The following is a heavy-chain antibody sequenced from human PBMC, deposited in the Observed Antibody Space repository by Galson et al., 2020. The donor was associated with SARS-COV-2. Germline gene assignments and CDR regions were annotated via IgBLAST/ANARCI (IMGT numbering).Heavy chain of an antibody. CDR3: ARGGGWLERGAFYFDY. J-gene: IGHJ4*02. D-gene: IGHD6-19*01. CDR1: GFTVSSNY. CDR2: IYSGGST. Sequence: GGSLRLSCAASGFTVSSNYMSWVRQAPGKGLEWVSVIYSGGSTYYADSVKGRFTISRDNSKNTLYLQMNSLRAEDTAVYYCARGGGWLERGAFYFDYWGQGTLVTVSS. V-gene: IGHV3-53*01.